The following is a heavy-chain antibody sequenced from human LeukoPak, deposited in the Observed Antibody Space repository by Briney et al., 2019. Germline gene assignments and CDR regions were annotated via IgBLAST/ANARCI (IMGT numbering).Heavy chain of an antibody. Sequence: GGSLRLSCAASGFTFRSYWMIWVRQAPGKGLEWVANIKQDGSEKYYVDSVKGRFTISRDNAKNSLYLQMNSLRAEDTAVYYCARRIAVAATINWFDPWGQGTLVTVPS. CDR2: IKQDGSEK. CDR1: GFTFRSYW. D-gene: IGHD6-19*01. CDR3: ARRIAVAATINWFDP. V-gene: IGHV3-7*03. J-gene: IGHJ5*02.